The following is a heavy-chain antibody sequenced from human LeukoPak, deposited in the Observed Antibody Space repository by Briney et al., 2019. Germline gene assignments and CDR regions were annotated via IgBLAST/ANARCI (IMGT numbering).Heavy chain of an antibody. V-gene: IGHV3-23*01. CDR2: VSGSGNTT. J-gene: IGHJ6*03. CDR3: AKTSLWDGSGHYYYMDV. D-gene: IGHD2-15*01. CDR1: GFSFGNHA. Sequence: GGSLRLSCAASGFSFGNHAMIWVRQAAGKGLEWVSVVSGSGNTTHYADSVKGRFTISRDNSKNTVYLQMDSLRAEDTALYYCAKTSLWDGSGHYYYMDVWGKGTTVTISS.